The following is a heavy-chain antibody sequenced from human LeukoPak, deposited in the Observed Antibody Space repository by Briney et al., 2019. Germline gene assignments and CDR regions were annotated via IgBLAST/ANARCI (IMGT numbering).Heavy chain of an antibody. Sequence: SETLSLTCTVSGGSISSSSYYWGWIRQPPGKGLEWIGSIYYSGSTYYNPSLKSRVTISVDTSKNQFSLKLSSVTAADTAVYYCARDQILIVVVPAAGMGDAFDIWGQGTMVTVSS. CDR1: GGSISSSSYY. D-gene: IGHD2-2*01. J-gene: IGHJ3*02. CDR2: IYYSGST. CDR3: ARDQILIVVVPAAGMGDAFDI. V-gene: IGHV4-39*07.